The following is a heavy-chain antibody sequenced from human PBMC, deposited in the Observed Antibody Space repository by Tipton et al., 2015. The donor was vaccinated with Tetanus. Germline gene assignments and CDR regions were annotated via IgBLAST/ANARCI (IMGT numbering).Heavy chain of an antibody. V-gene: IGHV4-59*01. CDR1: GGSISSYY. Sequence: TLSLTCTVSGGSISSYYWSWIRQPPGKGLEWIGYIYYSGSTNYNPSLKSRVTISVDTSKNQFSLKLSSVTAADTAVYYCASSAYSSSWSYYYGMDVWGQGTTVTVSS. D-gene: IGHD6-13*01. CDR2: IYYSGST. J-gene: IGHJ6*02. CDR3: ASSAYSSSWSYYYGMDV.